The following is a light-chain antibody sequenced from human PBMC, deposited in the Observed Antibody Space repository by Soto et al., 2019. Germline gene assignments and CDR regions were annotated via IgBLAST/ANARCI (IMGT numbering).Light chain of an antibody. CDR2: TTS. J-gene: IGLJ3*02. Sequence: QAVVTQEPSLTVSPGGPAIFPGPSTTEQFTSGYYPNWFQQKPGQAPRALIYTTSNKHSWTPARFSGSLLGGKAALTLSDVQPEDEAEYYCLLYYGGTHLWVFGGGTKLTVL. CDR1: TEQFTSGYY. V-gene: IGLV7-43*01. CDR3: LLYYGGTHLWV.